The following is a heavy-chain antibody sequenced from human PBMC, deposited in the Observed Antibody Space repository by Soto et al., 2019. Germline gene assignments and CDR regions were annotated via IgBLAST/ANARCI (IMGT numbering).Heavy chain of an antibody. J-gene: IGHJ4*02. Sequence: SETLSLTCTVSGGSISSGGYYWSWIRQHPGKGLEWIGYIYYSGSTYYNPSLKSRVTISVDTSKNQFSLKLSSVTAADTAVYYFARAAQGSGYYSDYCGQATLVTVS. D-gene: IGHD3-22*01. V-gene: IGHV4-31*03. CDR1: GGSISSGGYY. CDR2: IYYSGST. CDR3: ARAAQGSGYYSDY.